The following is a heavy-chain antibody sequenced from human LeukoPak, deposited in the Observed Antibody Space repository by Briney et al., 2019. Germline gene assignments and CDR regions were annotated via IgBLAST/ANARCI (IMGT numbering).Heavy chain of an antibody. CDR3: ARGPWVGATWRDLDY. J-gene: IGHJ4*02. CDR1: GGSFSGYY. D-gene: IGHD1-26*01. Sequence: PSETLSLTCAVYGGSFSGYYWSWIRQPPGKGLEWIGEINHSGSTNYNPSLKSRVTISVDTSKNQFSLKLSSVTAADTAVYYCARGPWVGATWRDLDYWGQGTLATVSS. CDR2: INHSGST. V-gene: IGHV4-34*01.